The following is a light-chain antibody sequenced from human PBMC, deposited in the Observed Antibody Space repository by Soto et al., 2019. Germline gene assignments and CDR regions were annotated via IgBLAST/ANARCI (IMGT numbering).Light chain of an antibody. CDR1: SSDVGSYNL. CDR2: EVI. V-gene: IGLV2-23*02. CDR3: SSYAGSSPAWG. Sequence: QSVLTQPASVSGSPGQSITISCTGTSSDVGSYNLGSWYQQHPGKAPKLMIYEVIKRPSGVATRFSGSKYGNTASPTIAGLQAEDEDDYWGSSYAGSSPAWGSGGGTKQTVL. J-gene: IGLJ3*02.